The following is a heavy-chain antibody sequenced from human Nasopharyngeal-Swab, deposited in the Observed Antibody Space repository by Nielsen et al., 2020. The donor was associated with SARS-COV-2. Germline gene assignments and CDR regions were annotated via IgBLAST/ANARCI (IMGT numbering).Heavy chain of an antibody. CDR3: ARSLRGSSLHY. Sequence: GEAMKISWAASGFTFSSYSMNWVRQAPGKGLEWVSSISSSSSYIYYADSVKGRFTISRDNAKNSLYLQMNSLRAEDTAVYYCARSLRGSSLHYWGQGTLVTVSS. CDR1: GFTFSSYS. J-gene: IGHJ4*02. V-gene: IGHV3-21*01. D-gene: IGHD6-6*01. CDR2: ISSSSSYI.